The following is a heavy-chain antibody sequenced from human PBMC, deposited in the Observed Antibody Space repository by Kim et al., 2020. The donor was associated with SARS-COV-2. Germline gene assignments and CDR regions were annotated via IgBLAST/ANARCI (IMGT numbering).Heavy chain of an antibody. Sequence: SGPTLVNPTQTLTLTCTFSGFSLSTSGMCVSWIRQPPGKALEWLALIDWDDDKYYSTSLKTRLTISKDTSKNQVVLTMTNMDPVDTATYYCARMAAAAGTRYYYGMDVWGQGTTVTVSS. V-gene: IGHV2-70*01. CDR3: ARMAAAAGTRYYYGMDV. D-gene: IGHD6-13*01. CDR2: IDWDDDK. CDR1: GFSLSTSGMC. J-gene: IGHJ6*02.